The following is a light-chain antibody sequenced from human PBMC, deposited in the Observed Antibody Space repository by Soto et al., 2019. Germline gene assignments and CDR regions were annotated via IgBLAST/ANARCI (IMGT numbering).Light chain of an antibody. CDR3: CSYGGSYLGV. J-gene: IGLJ1*01. V-gene: IGLV2-11*01. CDR2: DVT. CDR1: SSDVGGYNY. Sequence: QSVLTQPRSVSGSPGQSGTISCTGTSSDVGGYNYVPWYQQHPGKAPKLMISDVTKRPSGVPDRFFGSKSGNTASLTISGVQAEDEADYYCCSYGGSYLGVFGTGTKLTVL.